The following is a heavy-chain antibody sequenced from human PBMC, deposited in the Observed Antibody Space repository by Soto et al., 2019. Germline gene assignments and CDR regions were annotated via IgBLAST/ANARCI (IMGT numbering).Heavy chain of an antibody. J-gene: IGHJ5*02. Sequence: ASVKVSCKASGYTFTNYGISWVRQAPGQGLEWMGWINVYNGNTKYVQKVQGRVTLTTDTSTSTAYMELRSLRSDDTAVFYCARGVGSGSYYNQYNWFDPWGQGTLVTSPQ. CDR2: INVYNGNT. CDR3: ARGVGSGSYYNQYNWFDP. D-gene: IGHD3-10*01. CDR1: GYTFTNYG. V-gene: IGHV1-18*01.